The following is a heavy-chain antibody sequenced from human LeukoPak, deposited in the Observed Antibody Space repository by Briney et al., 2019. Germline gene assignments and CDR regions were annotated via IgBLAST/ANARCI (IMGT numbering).Heavy chain of an antibody. D-gene: IGHD6-13*01. Sequence: GESLKISCKGSGYSFTTYWIGWVRQMPGKGLEWMGIINPGDSDTRYSPSFQGQVTISADNSISTAYLQWSSLKASDTAMYYCARTGTYVEFDYWGQGSLVTVSS. CDR3: ARTGTYVEFDY. J-gene: IGHJ4*02. CDR1: GYSFTTYW. V-gene: IGHV5-51*01. CDR2: INPGDSDT.